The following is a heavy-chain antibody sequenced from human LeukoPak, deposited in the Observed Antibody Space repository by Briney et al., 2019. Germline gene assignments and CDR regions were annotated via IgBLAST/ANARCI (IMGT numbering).Heavy chain of an antibody. CDR3: AKGKDVYCSSTSCFRPPFDY. CDR2: ISWNSGSI. CDR1: GFTFDDYA. J-gene: IGHJ4*02. Sequence: GGSLRLSCAASGFTFDDYAMHWVRHAPGKGLEWVSGISWNSGSIGYADSVKGRFTISRDNAKNSLYLQMNSLRAEDTALYYCAKGKDVYCSSTSCFRPPFDYWGQGTLVTVSS. V-gene: IGHV3-9*01. D-gene: IGHD2-2*01.